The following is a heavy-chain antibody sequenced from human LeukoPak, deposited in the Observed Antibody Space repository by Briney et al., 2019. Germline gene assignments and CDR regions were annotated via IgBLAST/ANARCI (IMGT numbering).Heavy chain of an antibody. CDR3: ARHRSGWLQSSFDY. CDR1: GGSISSGSYY. CDR2: IYTSGST. J-gene: IGHJ4*02. V-gene: IGHV4-61*02. Sequence: SETLSLTCTVSGGSISSGSYYWSWIRQPAGKGLEWIGRIYTSGSTNYNPALKSRVTISVDTSKNQFSLKLSSVTAADTAAYYCARHRSGWLQSSFDYWGQGTLVTVSS. D-gene: IGHD5-24*01.